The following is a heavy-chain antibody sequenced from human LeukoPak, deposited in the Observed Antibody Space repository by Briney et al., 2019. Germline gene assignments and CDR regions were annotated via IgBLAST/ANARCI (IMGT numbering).Heavy chain of an antibody. J-gene: IGHJ6*03. CDR2: IYTSGST. D-gene: IGHD3-3*01. CDR3: ARVDVFGVVSSDYYYYYMDV. CDR1: GGSISGYY. V-gene: IGHV4-4*07. Sequence: PSETLSPTCSVSGGSISGYYWSWIRQPAGKGLEWIGRIYTSGSTNYNPSLKSRVTMSVDTSKNQFSLKLSYVTAADTAVYYCARVDVFGVVSSDYYYYYMDVWGKGTTVTVSS.